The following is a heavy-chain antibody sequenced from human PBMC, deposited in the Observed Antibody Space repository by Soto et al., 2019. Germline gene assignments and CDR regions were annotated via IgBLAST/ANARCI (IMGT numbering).Heavy chain of an antibody. J-gene: IGHJ4*02. CDR2: INHSGST. CDR3: ASRRRYSSSWYHFDY. Sequence: SETLSLTCAVYGGSFSGYYWSWIRQPPGKGLEWIGEINHSGSTNYNPSLKSRVTISVDTSKNQFSLKLSSVTAADTAVYYCASRRRYSSSWYHFDYWGQGTLVTV. CDR1: GGSFSGYY. D-gene: IGHD6-13*01. V-gene: IGHV4-34*01.